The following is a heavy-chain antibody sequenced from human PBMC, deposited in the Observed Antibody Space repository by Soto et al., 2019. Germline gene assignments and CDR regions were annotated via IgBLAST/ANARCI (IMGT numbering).Heavy chain of an antibody. D-gene: IGHD2-15*01. V-gene: IGHV3-23*01. CDR2: ISGSGGST. Sequence: GGSLRLSCAASGFTFSSYAMSWVRQAPGKGLEWVSAISGSGGSTYYADSVKGRFTISRDNSKNTLYLQVNSLRAEDTAVYYCAKSGCSGGSCYAYYYYYMDVWGKGTTVTVSS. CDR1: GFTFSSYA. CDR3: AKSGCSGGSCYAYYYYYMDV. J-gene: IGHJ6*03.